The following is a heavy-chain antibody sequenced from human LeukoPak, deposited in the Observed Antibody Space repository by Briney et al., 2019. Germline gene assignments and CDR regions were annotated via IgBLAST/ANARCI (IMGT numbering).Heavy chain of an antibody. CDR3: ASLTSLYDSSGSAAAHDAFDI. V-gene: IGHV3-7*01. J-gene: IGHJ3*02. CDR2: IKEDGSEK. CDR1: GFTFSSYW. Sequence: PGGSLRLSCAASGFTFSSYWMSWVRQAPGKGLEWVANIKEDGSEKHYVDSVKGRFTISRDNAKNSLYLQMNSLRAEDTAVYYCASLTSLYDSSGSAAAHDAFDIWGQGTMVTVSS. D-gene: IGHD3-22*01.